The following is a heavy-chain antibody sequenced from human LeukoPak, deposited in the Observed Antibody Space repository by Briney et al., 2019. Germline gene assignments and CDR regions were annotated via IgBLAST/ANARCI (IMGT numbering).Heavy chain of an antibody. CDR2: IKQDGSEK. D-gene: IGHD1-26*01. V-gene: IGHV3-7*03. J-gene: IGHJ4*02. CDR1: GFTFSSYW. CDR3: ARGGPHGNSGSYRSVSGFDY. Sequence: PGGSLRLSCAASGFTFSSYWMSWVRQAPGKGLEWVANIKQDGSEKYYVDPVKGRFTISRDNAKNSLYLQMNSLRAEDTALYYCARGGPHGNSGSYRSVSGFDYWGQGTLVTVSS.